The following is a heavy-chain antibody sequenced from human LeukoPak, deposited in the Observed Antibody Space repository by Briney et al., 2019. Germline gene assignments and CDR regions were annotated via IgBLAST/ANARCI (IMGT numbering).Heavy chain of an antibody. J-gene: IGHJ4*02. CDR3: AKGTGYSSSWYRFDY. CDR2: ISGSGGST. D-gene: IGHD6-13*01. CDR1: GFTFSSYA. Sequence: GSLRLSCAASGFTFSSYAMSWVRQAPGKGLEWVSAISGSGGSTYYADSVKGRFTISRDNSKNTLYLQMNSLGAEDTAVYYCAKGTGYSSSWYRFDYWGQGTLVTVSS. V-gene: IGHV3-23*01.